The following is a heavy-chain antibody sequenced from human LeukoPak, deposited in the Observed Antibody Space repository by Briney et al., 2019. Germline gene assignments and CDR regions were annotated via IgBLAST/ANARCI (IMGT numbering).Heavy chain of an antibody. V-gene: IGHV3-21*01. CDR2: IRSSSSYI. CDR3: ARGVLRFLECDY. Sequence: GGSLRLSCAASGFTFSSYSMNWVRQAPGKGLEWVSSIRSSSSYIYSAASVKGRFNISRDNAKNSLYLQMNSLRAEDTAVYYCARGVLRFLECDYWGQGTLVTVSS. D-gene: IGHD3-3*01. J-gene: IGHJ4*02. CDR1: GFTFSSYS.